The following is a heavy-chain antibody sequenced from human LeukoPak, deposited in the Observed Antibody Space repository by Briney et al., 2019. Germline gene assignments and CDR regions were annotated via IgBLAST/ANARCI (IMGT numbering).Heavy chain of an antibody. CDR1: GFTFSDYY. Sequence: PGGSLRLSCAASGFTFSDYYMSWIRQAPGKGLEWVSYISSSGSTIYYADSVKGRFTISRDNAKNSLYLQMNSLRAEDPAVYYCARVNGDYVKAFDYWGQGTLVTVSS. CDR2: ISSSGSTI. D-gene: IGHD4-17*01. J-gene: IGHJ4*02. V-gene: IGHV3-11*01. CDR3: ARVNGDYVKAFDY.